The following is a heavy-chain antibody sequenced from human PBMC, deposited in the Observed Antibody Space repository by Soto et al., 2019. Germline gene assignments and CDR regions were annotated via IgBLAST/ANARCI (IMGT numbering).Heavy chain of an antibody. V-gene: IGHV3-33*01. Sequence: GGSLRLSCAASGFTFSSYGMHWVRQAPGKGLEWVAVIWYDGSNKYYAESVKGRFTISRDKSKNTLYLQMNSLTAEDTAVYYCARGSTMVRGVINNWFDPWGQGTLVTVSS. CDR3: ARGSTMVRGVINNWFDP. CDR1: GFTFSSYG. D-gene: IGHD3-10*01. CDR2: IWYDGSNK. J-gene: IGHJ5*02.